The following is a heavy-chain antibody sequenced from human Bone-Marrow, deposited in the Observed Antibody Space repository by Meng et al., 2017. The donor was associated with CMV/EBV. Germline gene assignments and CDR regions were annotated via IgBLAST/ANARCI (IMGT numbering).Heavy chain of an antibody. D-gene: IGHD2-2*01. J-gene: IGHJ6*01. Sequence: ASVKVSCKASGYTFTGYYMHWVRQAPGQGLEWMGWMNPNSGNTAYAQELQCRVTITRNISISTAYMELSSLRSADTAVYYCASWGRYCSSTSCRDLGMDVWGQGTTVTGYS. V-gene: IGHV1-8*03. CDR2: MNPNSGNT. CDR1: GYTFTGYY. CDR3: ASWGRYCSSTSCRDLGMDV.